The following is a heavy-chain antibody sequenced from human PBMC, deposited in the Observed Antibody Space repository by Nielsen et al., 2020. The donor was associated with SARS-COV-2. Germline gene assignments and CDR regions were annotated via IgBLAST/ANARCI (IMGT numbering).Heavy chain of an antibody. V-gene: IGHV3-9*01. CDR1: GFTFDDYA. CDR3: AKGVVVTAILDAFDI. Sequence: LRLSCAASGFTFDDYAMHWVRQAPGKGLEWVSGISWNSGSIGYADSVKGRFTISRDNAKNSLYLQMNSLRAEDTALYYCAKGVVVTAILDAFDIWGQGTMVTVSS. CDR2: ISWNSGSI. D-gene: IGHD2-21*02. J-gene: IGHJ3*02.